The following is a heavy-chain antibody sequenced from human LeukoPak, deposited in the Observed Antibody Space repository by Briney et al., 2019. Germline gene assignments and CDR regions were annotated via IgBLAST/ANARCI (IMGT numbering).Heavy chain of an antibody. CDR2: IYHSGST. V-gene: IGHV4-30-2*01. D-gene: IGHD3-16*01. Sequence: PSETLSLTCTVSGGSISSGGYYWSWIRQPPGKGLEWIGYIYHSGSTYYNPSLKSRVTISVDTSKNQFSLKLSSVTAADTAVYYCARDWASTYWGQGTLVTVSS. CDR3: ARDWASTY. CDR1: GGSISSGGYY. J-gene: IGHJ4*02.